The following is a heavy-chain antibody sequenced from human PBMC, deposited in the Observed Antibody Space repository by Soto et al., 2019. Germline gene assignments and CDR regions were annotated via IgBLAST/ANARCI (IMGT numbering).Heavy chain of an antibody. V-gene: IGHV3-30*03. Sequence: PGAYRRLCWAASGFTVRGYAMHCVRQAPGKGLEWVGVISYDESDNYYADYLNGRFTISRDNSKNTLYLQMNSLRGEYTAVYYCARDLSVAGPDYWGQGTLVTIAS. J-gene: IGHJ4*01. CDR3: ARDLSVAGPDY. CDR2: ISYDESDN. D-gene: IGHD6-19*01. CDR1: GFTVRGYA.